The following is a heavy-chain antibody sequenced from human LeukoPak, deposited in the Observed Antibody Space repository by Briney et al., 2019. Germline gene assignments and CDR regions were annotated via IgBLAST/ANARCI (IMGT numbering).Heavy chain of an antibody. CDR1: GYTFTSYD. J-gene: IGHJ5*02. V-gene: IGHV1-8*01. CDR2: MNPNSGNT. Sequence: ASVMVSCKASGYTFTSYDINWVQQATGQGLEWMGWMNPNSGNTGYAQKFQGRVTMTRNTSISTAYMELSSLRSEDTAVYYCARPRRGGRNWFDPWGQGTLVTVSS. D-gene: IGHD1-26*01. CDR3: ARPRRGGRNWFDP.